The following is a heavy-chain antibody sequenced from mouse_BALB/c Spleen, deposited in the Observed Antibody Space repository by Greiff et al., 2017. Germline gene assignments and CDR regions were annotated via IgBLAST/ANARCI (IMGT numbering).Heavy chain of an antibody. CDR1: GFSLTSYG. J-gene: IGHJ3*01. CDR3: ARSTMPFAY. D-gene: IGHD2-1*01. Sequence: VMLVESGPGLVQPSQSLSITCTVSGFSLTSYGVHWVRQSPGKGLEWLGVIWSGGSTDYNAAFISRLSISKDNSKSQVFFKMNSLQAKDTAIYYCARSTMPFAYWGQGTLVTVPA. V-gene: IGHV2-2*02. CDR2: IWSGGST.